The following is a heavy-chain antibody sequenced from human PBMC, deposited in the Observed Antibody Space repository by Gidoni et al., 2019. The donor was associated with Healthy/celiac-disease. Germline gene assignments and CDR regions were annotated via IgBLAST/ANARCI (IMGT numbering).Heavy chain of an antibody. D-gene: IGHD6-19*01. CDR1: GGSFSGYY. J-gene: IGHJ4*02. Sequence: QVQLQQWGAGLLKPSATLSLTCAVYGGSFSGYYWSWIRQPPGKGLEWIGEINHSGRTNYNPSLKSRVTISVDTSKNQFSLKLSSVTAADTAVYYCARGRGAVAGTVDYWGQGTLVTVSS. CDR3: ARGRGAVAGTVDY. V-gene: IGHV4-34*01. CDR2: INHSGRT.